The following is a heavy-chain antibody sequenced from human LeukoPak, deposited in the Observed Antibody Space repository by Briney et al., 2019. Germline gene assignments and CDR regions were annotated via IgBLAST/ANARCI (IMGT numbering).Heavy chain of an antibody. CDR1: GFTFSSYE. J-gene: IGHJ2*01. Sequence: GGSLRLSCAASGFTFSSYEMNWVRQAPGKGLEWVAIISYDGSNEYYADSVKGRFTISRDNSKNTLYLQMNSLRAEDTAVYYCARVPRHFDLWGRGTLVTVSS. CDR2: ISYDGSNE. CDR3: ARVPRHFDL. V-gene: IGHV3-30*14.